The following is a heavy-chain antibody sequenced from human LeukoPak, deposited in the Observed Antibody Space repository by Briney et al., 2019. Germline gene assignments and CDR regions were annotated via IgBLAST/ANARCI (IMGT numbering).Heavy chain of an antibody. CDR2: INPNSGGT. Sequence: ASVKVSCKTSGYRFIDYYIHWVRQAPGQGLEWMGWINPNSGGTNYAQKFQGRVTMTRDTSISTAYMELSRLRSDDTAVYYCARGKGSSWYNAFDIWGQGTMVTVSS. J-gene: IGHJ3*02. CDR3: ARGKGSSWYNAFDI. V-gene: IGHV1-2*02. CDR1: GYRFIDYY. D-gene: IGHD6-13*01.